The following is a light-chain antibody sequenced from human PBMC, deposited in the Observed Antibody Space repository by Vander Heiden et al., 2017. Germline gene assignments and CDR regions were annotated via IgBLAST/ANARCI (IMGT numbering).Light chain of an antibody. V-gene: IGKV1-39*01. CDR2: ATS. Sequence: DIQMTQSPSSLSASVGDIVTITCRASQSISTYLNWYQQKPGKAPKLLIYATSTLQSGVPSRFSGSESGADFTLTISSLHPEDFATYYCLQNYNPPYTFGQGTKLEIK. CDR3: LQNYNPPYT. J-gene: IGKJ2*01. CDR1: QSISTY.